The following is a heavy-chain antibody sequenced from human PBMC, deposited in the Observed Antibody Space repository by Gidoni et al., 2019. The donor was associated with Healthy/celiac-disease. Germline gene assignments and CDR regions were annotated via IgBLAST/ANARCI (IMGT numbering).Heavy chain of an antibody. CDR3: ARARPGGSGSYFLYYYGMDV. V-gene: IGHV4-30-4*01. CDR1: GGSINSGDYY. CDR2: IYYIGST. Sequence: QVQLQESGPVLVKPSRTQSLTCTVAGGSINSGDYYWTWIRQHPGMCLEWIGYIYYIGSTYYNPSLKSLVTISVDTSTNPFSRTLSSVTAADTAVYYCARARPGGSGSYFLYYYGMDVWGQGTTVTVSS. J-gene: IGHJ6*02. D-gene: IGHD3-10*01.